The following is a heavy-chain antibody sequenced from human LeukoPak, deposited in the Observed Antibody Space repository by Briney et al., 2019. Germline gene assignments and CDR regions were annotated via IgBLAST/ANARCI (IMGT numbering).Heavy chain of an antibody. CDR2: INHSGST. D-gene: IGHD4-11*01. J-gene: IGHJ6*03. Sequence: SETLSLTCAVYGLSFSGYYWSWIRQPPGKGLEWIGEINHSGSTNYNPSLKSRVTISVDTSKNQFSLKLSSVTAADTAVYYCARGCVHSNAGVYYYYYYYMDVWGKGTTVTVSS. CDR3: ARGCVHSNAGVYYYYYYYMDV. CDR1: GLSFSGYY. V-gene: IGHV4-34*01.